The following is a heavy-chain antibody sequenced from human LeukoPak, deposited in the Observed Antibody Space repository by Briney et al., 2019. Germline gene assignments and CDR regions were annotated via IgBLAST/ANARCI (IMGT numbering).Heavy chain of an antibody. CDR3: ARTNYYDSSGYSFDY. V-gene: IGHV4-39*01. D-gene: IGHD3-22*01. J-gene: IGHJ4*02. CDR1: GGSISSSRYY. Sequence: SETLSLTCTVSGGSISSSRYYWGWIRQPPGKGLEWVVRIYHSGSTYYNPSLKSRVTISVDTSKNQFSLKLSSVSAADTAVYYCARTNYYDSSGYSFDYWGQGTLVTVSS. CDR2: IYHSGST.